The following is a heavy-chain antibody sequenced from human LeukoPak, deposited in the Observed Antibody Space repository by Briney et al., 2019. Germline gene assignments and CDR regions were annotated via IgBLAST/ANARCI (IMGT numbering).Heavy chain of an antibody. J-gene: IGHJ3*02. CDR3: ARAVGATGATFDI. Sequence: ASVKVSCKAAGYTFTSYYMHWVRQAPGQWLEWMGIINPSGGSTSYAQKFQGRVTITTDESTSTAYMELSSLRSEDTAVYYCARAVGATGATFDIWGQGTMVTVSS. V-gene: IGHV1-46*01. CDR2: INPSGGST. D-gene: IGHD1-26*01. CDR1: GYTFTSYY.